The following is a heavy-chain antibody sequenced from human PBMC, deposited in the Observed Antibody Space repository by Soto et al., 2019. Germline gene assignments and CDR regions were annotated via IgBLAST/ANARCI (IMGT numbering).Heavy chain of an antibody. J-gene: IGHJ4*02. V-gene: IGHV4-30-4*01. CDR2: IYYSGAS. D-gene: IGHD3-22*01. CDR1: GCSISSGDYC. CDR3: ASGSGYYFRYFDF. Sequence: SETLSLTCAVSGCSISSGDYCWSWIRQPPGKGLEWIGHIYYSGASYYNPSLKSRLTISLDTPKNQFSLKLTSVTAADTAVYYCASGSGYYFRYFDFWGQGSLVTVSS.